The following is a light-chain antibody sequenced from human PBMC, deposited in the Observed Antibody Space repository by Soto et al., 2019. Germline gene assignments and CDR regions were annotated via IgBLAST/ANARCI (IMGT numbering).Light chain of an antibody. J-gene: IGKJ1*01. CDR2: AAS. CDR3: LPHNSYPPS. CDR1: QGISTN. V-gene: IGKV1-17*03. Sequence: DIQMNQSPSAMSASVRDIVTITCRASQGISTNLAWFQQKPGKVPKRLIYAASSLQSGVPSTFSGSGSGTEFTLTISTLQTDDFAKDYCLPHNSYPPSLGQGTKVEIK.